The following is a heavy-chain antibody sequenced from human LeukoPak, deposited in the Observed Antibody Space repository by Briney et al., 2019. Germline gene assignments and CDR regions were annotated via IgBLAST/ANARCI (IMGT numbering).Heavy chain of an antibody. D-gene: IGHD1-1*01. J-gene: IGHJ4*02. Sequence: GGSLRLSCSASGFTFNSYAIYWVRQAPGKGLEYLSAISSDGGTAYYADSVKGRFTISRDNSKNTVYLQMGSLRVEDTAVYYCARDGYYWHYWGQGTLVTVSS. V-gene: IGHV3-64D*09. CDR1: GFTFNSYA. CDR3: ARDGYYWHY. CDR2: ISSDGGTA.